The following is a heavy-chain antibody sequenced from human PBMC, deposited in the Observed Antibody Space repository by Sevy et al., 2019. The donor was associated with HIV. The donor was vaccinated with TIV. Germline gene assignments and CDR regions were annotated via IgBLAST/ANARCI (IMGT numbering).Heavy chain of an antibody. CDR3: AKTYYYDSSGYFSN. CDR1: GFTFSSYG. D-gene: IGHD3-22*01. CDR2: ISYDGSNK. V-gene: IGHV3-30*18. Sequence: GGSLRLSCAASGFTFSSYGMHWVRQAPGKGLELVAVISYDGSNKYYADSVKGRFTISRDNSKNTLYLQMNSLRAEDTAVYYCAKTYYYDSSGYFSNWGQGTLVTVSS. J-gene: IGHJ4*02.